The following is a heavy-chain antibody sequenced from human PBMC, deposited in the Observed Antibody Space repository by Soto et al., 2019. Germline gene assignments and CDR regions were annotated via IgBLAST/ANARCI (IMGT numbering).Heavy chain of an antibody. CDR3: AREARNYYDSSGYCDY. Sequence: QVQLVQSGAEVKKPGSSVKVSCKASGGTFSSYAISWVRQAPGQGLEWMGGIIPIFGTANYAQKFQGRVTITADESTSTADMELSSLRSEDTAVYYCAREARNYYDSSGYCDYWGQGTLVTVSS. CDR2: IIPIFGTA. D-gene: IGHD3-22*01. CDR1: GGTFSSYA. V-gene: IGHV1-69*01. J-gene: IGHJ4*02.